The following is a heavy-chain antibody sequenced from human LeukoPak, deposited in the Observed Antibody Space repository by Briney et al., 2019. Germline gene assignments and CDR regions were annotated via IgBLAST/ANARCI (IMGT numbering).Heavy chain of an antibody. CDR3: ARGYCSSTSCFTFDY. D-gene: IGHD2-2*02. CDR1: GYSFTSYW. CDR2: IYPGDPDT. Sequence: GESLKISCKGSGYSFTSYWIGWVRQMPGKGLEWMGIIYPGDPDTRYSPSFQGQVTISADKSISTAYLQWSSLKASDTAMYYCARGYCSSTSCFTFDYWGQGTLVTVSS. V-gene: IGHV5-51*01. J-gene: IGHJ4*02.